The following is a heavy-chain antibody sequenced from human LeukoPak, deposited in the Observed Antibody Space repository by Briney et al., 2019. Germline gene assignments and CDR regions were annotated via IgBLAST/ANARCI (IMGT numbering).Heavy chain of an antibody. CDR2: TYYRSKRYD. CDR1: GDSVSSNTAA. CDR3: ARNNPNSSGWYSFDS. J-gene: IGHJ4*02. V-gene: IGHV6-1*01. D-gene: IGHD6-19*01. Sequence: SQTLSLTCAISGDSVSSNTAAWNWIRQSPSRGLEWLGRTYYRSKRYDDYAVFVKSRIIINPDTSKNQFYLQLNSVTPEDTAVYYCARNNPNSSGWYSFDSWGQGTLVTVSS.